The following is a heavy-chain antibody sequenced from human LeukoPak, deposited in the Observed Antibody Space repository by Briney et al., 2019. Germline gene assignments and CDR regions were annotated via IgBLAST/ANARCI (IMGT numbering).Heavy chain of an antibody. CDR2: INHSGST. V-gene: IGHV4-34*01. Sequence: PSETLSLTCAVYGGSFSGYYWSWIRQPPGKGLEWIGEINHSGSTNYNPSLKSRVTISVDTSKNQFPLKLSSVTAADTAVYYCARARTMVRGVSTMFDYWGQGTLVTVSS. CDR1: GGSFSGYY. CDR3: ARARTMVRGVSTMFDY. J-gene: IGHJ4*02. D-gene: IGHD3-10*01.